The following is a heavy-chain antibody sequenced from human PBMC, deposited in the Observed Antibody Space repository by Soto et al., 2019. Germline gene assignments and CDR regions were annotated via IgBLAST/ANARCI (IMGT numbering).Heavy chain of an antibody. J-gene: IGHJ4*02. CDR2: ITWNSRVL. D-gene: IGHD3-3*01. CDR3: AKGRYDFWSPYYFDS. CDR1: GFNFDDFA. V-gene: IGHV3-9*01. Sequence: PGGFLRLSCVGTGFNFDDFAMHWVRQAPGKGLEWVSGITWNSRVLAYADSVKGRFTISRDNARNSLYLQMDSLRDEDTALYYCAKGRYDFWSPYYFDSWGQGTLVTVSS.